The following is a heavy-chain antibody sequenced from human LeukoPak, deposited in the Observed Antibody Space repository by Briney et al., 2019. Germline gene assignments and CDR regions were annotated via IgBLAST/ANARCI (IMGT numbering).Heavy chain of an antibody. Sequence: PGGSLRLSCAASGFTVSSNYMSWVRQAPGKGLEWVSAISGSGGSTYYADSVKGRFTISRDNSKNTLYLQMNSLRAEDTAVYYCAKDGDYYDSSGYYSGAFDIWGQGTMVTVSS. J-gene: IGHJ3*02. CDR2: ISGSGGST. CDR1: GFTVSSNY. V-gene: IGHV3-23*01. D-gene: IGHD3-22*01. CDR3: AKDGDYYDSSGYYSGAFDI.